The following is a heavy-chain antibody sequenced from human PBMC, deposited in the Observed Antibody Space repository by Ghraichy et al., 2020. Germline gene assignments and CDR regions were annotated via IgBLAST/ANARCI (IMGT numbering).Heavy chain of an antibody. V-gene: IGHV3-15*01. D-gene: IGHD2-15*01. CDR1: GFTFSNAW. Sequence: GGSLRLSCAASGFTFSNAWMSWVRQAPGKGLEWVGRIKSKTDGGTTDYAAPVKGRFTISRDDSKNTLYLQMNSLKTEDTAVYYCTGGYGCSGGSCYHWGQGTLVTVS. J-gene: IGHJ5*02. CDR2: IKSKTDGGTT. CDR3: TGGYGCSGGSCYH.